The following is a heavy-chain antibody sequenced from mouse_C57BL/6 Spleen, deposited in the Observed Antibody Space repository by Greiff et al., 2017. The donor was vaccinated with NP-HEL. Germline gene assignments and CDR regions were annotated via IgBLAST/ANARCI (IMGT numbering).Heavy chain of an antibody. CDR1: GYAFTNYL. J-gene: IGHJ4*01. CDR3: ARSHYYGSSPRAMDY. V-gene: IGHV1-54*01. CDR2: INPGSGGT. Sequence: QVQLKQSGAELVRPGTSVKVSCKASGYAFTNYLIEWVKQRPGQGLEWIGVINPGSGGTNYNEKFKGKATLTADKSSSTAYMQLSSLTSEDSAVYVCARSHYYGSSPRAMDYWGQGTSVTVSS. D-gene: IGHD1-1*01.